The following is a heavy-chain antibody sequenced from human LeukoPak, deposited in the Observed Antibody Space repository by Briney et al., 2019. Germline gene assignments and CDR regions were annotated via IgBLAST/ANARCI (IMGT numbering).Heavy chain of an antibody. CDR1: GFIFSNFA. V-gene: IGHV3-30*18. J-gene: IGHJ5*01. Sequence: GRSLRLSCAASGFIFSNFAVHWVRQAPGKGLEWVAVISYDDSTYYADSVKGRFTISRDNSKDTVYLQMNSLTVDDTAVYYCAKGSYGDYPNNWFDSWGQGTLVIVSS. CDR3: AKGSYGDYPNNWFDS. CDR2: ISYDDST. D-gene: IGHD4-17*01.